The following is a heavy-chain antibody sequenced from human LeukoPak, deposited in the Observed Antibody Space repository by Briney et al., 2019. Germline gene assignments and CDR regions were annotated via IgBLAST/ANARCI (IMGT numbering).Heavy chain of an antibody. D-gene: IGHD3-22*01. CDR2: IRYDGSNK. J-gene: IGHJ4*02. CDR1: GLSFSNYG. CDR3: ARGTPVYYLDNSRPFDY. Sequence: GSLRLSCAASGLSFSNYGMHWVRQAPGKGLEWVAVIRYDGSNKYYGDSVKGRLTISRDNSKSTLYLQMNSLRADDTAVYYCARGTPVYYLDNSRPFDYWGQGTLVTVSS. V-gene: IGHV3-33*01.